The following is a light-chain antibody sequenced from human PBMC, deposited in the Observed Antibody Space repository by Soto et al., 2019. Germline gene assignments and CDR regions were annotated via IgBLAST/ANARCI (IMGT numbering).Light chain of an antibody. CDR2: DVS. V-gene: IGLV2-14*01. CDR1: SSDVGNYDY. CDR3: SSYTSSSTVV. Sequence: QSALTQPASVSGSPGQSITFSCTGTSSDVGNYDYVSWYQQHPGKAPKLMIYDVSDRPSGVSNRFSGSKSGNSASLTISGLQAEDEADYYCSSYTSSSTVVFGGGTKLTVL. J-gene: IGLJ2*01.